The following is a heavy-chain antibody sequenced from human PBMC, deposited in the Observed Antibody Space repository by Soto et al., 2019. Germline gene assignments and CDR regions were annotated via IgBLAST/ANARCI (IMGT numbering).Heavy chain of an antibody. CDR3: VIRFSSSSADY. CDR2: ISDDGSIK. J-gene: IGHJ4*01. V-gene: IGHV3-30*03. D-gene: IGHD6-6*01. CDR1: GFTFSRYG. Sequence: LRLSCAASGFTFSRYGMHWVRQAPGKGLEWVTLISDDGSIKYYADSVKGRFTISRDNSNNTLFLQMNSLRAEDTAVYYCVIRFSSSSADYWGQGTLVTVSS.